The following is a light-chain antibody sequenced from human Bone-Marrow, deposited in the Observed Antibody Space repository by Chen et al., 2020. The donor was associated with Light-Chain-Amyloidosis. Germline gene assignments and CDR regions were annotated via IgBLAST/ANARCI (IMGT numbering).Light chain of an antibody. V-gene: IGLV4-69*01. CDR3: QTWGTGWV. CDR2: LNSDGSH. CDR1: SGHSNYA. J-gene: IGLJ3*02. Sequence: QLVLTQSPSASASLGAPVKLTCTLSSGHSNYAIAWHQQQPEKGPRYLMKLNSDGSHSKGDGIPDRFSGSSSGAERFLTISSLQSENEADYYCQTWGTGWVFGGGTKLTVL.